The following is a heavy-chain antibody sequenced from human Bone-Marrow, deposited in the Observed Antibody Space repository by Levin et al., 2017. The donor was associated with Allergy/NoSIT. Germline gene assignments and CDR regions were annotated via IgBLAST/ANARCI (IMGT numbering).Heavy chain of an antibody. CDR3: ARSAFQGYYLYHYGLDV. V-gene: IGHV3-48*01. Sequence: GGSLRLSCAASGFTFSSYSMNWVRQAPGKGLEWISYIFSGENTVHYSDSVKGRFTISRDTARKSLYLQLNSLRAEDTAVYYCARSAFQGYYLYHYGLDVWGQGTTVTVS. J-gene: IGHJ6*02. CDR2: IFSGENTV. D-gene: IGHD2-15*01. CDR1: GFTFSSYS.